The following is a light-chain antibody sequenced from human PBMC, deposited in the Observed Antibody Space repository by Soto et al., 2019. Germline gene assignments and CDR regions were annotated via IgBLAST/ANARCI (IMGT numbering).Light chain of an antibody. CDR3: QSYDSSNPWV. CDR1: SDSIASYY. V-gene: IGLV6-57*02. J-gene: IGLJ3*02. CDR2: EDN. Sequence: FMLTQPHSVSESPGKTVTICCTGSSDSIASYYVQWYQQRPGSAPTAVIYEDNQRPSGVPDRFSGSIDRASNSASLTISGLKTEDEADYYCQSYDSSNPWVFGGGTKLTVL.